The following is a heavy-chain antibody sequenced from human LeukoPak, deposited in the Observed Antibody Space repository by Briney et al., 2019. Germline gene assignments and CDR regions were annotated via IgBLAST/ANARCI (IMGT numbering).Heavy chain of an antibody. Sequence: GALRLSCAASGFTFSSYAMHWVRQAPGKGLEWVAVISYDGSNKYYADSVKGRFTISRDNSKNTLYLQMNSLRSEDTAVYYCATFTRMGYWGQGTLVTVSS. CDR3: ATFTRMGY. V-gene: IGHV3-30-3*01. J-gene: IGHJ4*02. CDR1: GFTFSSYA. CDR2: ISYDGSNK. D-gene: IGHD3-16*01.